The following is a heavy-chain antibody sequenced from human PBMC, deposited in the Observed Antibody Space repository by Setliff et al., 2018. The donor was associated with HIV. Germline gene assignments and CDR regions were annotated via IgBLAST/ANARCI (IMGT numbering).Heavy chain of an antibody. CDR3: ARQPPLSVLQVWFDDY. V-gene: IGHV4-38-2*01. CDR2: INHSGST. D-gene: IGHD3-10*01. CDR1: GFSITDGFY. Sequence: SETLSLTCDVSGFSITDGFYWAWIRQSPGKGLEWSGSINHSGSTYCTPSLKSRVTMSVDTSKNHFSLKLSSVTAADTAMYFCARQPPLSVLQVWFDDYWGQGTLVTVSS. J-gene: IGHJ4*02.